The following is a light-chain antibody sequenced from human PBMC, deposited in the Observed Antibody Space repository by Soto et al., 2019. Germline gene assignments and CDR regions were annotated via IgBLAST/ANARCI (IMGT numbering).Light chain of an antibody. J-gene: IGKJ5*01. CDR3: QQYNNWS. Sequence: EVVLTQSPATLSVSPGERATLSCRASQSVSTNLAWYQQKRGQAPRLLIYDASNRATGVPARFSGSGSGTDFTLTISSLEPEDFAVYYCQQYNNWSFGQGTRLEIK. V-gene: IGKV3D-15*01. CDR2: DAS. CDR1: QSVSTN.